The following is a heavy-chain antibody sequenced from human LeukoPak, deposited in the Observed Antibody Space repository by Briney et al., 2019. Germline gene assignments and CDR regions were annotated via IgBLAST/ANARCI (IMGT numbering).Heavy chain of an antibody. CDR1: GFTFSSYS. CDR2: ISSSSSYI. J-gene: IGHJ3*02. D-gene: IGHD5-18*01. CDR3: ARVGDTDAFDI. Sequence: GGSLRLSCAASGFTFSSYSMNWVRQAPGQGLEWVSSISSSSSYIYYADSVKGRFTISRDNAKNSLYLQMNSLRAEDTAVFYCARVGDTDAFDIWGQGTVVTVSS. V-gene: IGHV3-21*01.